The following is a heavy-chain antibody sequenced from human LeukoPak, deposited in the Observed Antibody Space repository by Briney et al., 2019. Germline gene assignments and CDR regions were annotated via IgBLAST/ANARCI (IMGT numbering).Heavy chain of an antibody. V-gene: IGHV3-9*01. J-gene: IGHJ5*02. CDR2: ISWNSGSI. Sequence: GRSLRLSCAASGLTFDGYAMHWVRQAPGKGLEWVSGISWNSGSIGYADSVKGRFTISRDNAKNSLYLQMNSLRAEDTALYYCAKSGYSGYDLTYNWFDPWGQGTLVTVSS. CDR3: AKSGYSGYDLTYNWFDP. CDR1: GLTFDGYA. D-gene: IGHD5-12*01.